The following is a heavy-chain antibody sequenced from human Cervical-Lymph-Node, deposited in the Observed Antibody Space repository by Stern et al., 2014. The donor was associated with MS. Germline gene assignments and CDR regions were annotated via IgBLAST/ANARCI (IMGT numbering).Heavy chain of an antibody. Sequence: DQLVESGGGVVQPGPSLRLSCTASGFTFTNYAIHWVRQAPGKGLEWMAVVAHHGSNQWYADSVKGRITVSRDSAQNSAFLQINGLREEDTSVFYCARSRGTGPFDYWGQGTLVTVSS. CDR3: ARSRGTGPFDY. D-gene: IGHD1-1*01. CDR1: GFTFTNYA. V-gene: IGHV3-30*14. CDR2: VAHHGSNQ. J-gene: IGHJ4*02.